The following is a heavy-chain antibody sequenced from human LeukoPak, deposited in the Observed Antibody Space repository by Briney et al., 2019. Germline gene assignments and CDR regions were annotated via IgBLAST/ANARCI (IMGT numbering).Heavy chain of an antibody. CDR3: ARRYSGYDWPFDY. J-gene: IGHJ4*02. CDR2: ISHSGST. D-gene: IGHD5-12*01. Sequence: PSGTLSLTCAVYGGSFSGYYWTWIRQPPGKGLEWIGEISHSGSTNYNPSLWGRVTISVDTSKNQFSLKLSSVTAADTAVYYCARRYSGYDWPFDYWGQGTLVTVSS. V-gene: IGHV4-34*01. CDR1: GGSFSGYY.